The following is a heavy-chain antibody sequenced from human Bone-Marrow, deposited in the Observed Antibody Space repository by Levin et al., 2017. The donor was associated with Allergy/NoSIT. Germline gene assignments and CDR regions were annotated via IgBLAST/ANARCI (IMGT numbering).Heavy chain of an antibody. D-gene: IGHD3-10*01. CDR2: IYSGGST. CDR1: GFTVSSNY. CDR3: ASRESGFDY. V-gene: IGHV3-53*01. J-gene: IGHJ4*02. Sequence: GESLKISCAASGFTVSSNYMSWVRQAPGKGLEWVSVIYSGGSTYYADSVKGRFTISRDNSKNTLYLQMNSLRAEDTAVYYCASRESGFDYWGQGTLVTVSS.